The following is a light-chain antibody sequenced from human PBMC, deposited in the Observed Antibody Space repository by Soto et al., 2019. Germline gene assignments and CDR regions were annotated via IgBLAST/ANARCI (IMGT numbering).Light chain of an antibody. CDR3: CSYAGSTTHYV. Sequence: QSALTQPAAVSGSTGQSITISCTGTSSDVGYYNLVSRYQQHPGKAPKLIIYEVNKRPSGFSNRFSGSKSGNTASLTISGLQAEDEADYYCCSYAGSTTHYVFGTGTKVTVL. V-gene: IGLV2-23*02. CDR1: SSDVGYYNL. J-gene: IGLJ1*01. CDR2: EVN.